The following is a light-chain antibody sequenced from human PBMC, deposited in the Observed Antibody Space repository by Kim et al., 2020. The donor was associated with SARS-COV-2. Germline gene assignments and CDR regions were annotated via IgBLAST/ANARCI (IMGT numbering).Light chain of an antibody. CDR3: HQYHSTPYT. Sequence: DIVMTQSPDSLAVSLGERATINCKSSQSVLYSSNNKNYLTWYQQKPGQPPKLLIYGASTRESGVPDRFSGSGSGTDFTLTISSLQAEDVAVYYCHQYHSTPYTFGHGTKLEI. CDR2: GAS. CDR1: QSVLYSSNNKNY. J-gene: IGKJ2*01. V-gene: IGKV4-1*01.